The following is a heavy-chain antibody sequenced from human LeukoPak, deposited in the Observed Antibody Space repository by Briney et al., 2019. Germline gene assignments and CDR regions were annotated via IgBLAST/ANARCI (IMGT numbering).Heavy chain of an antibody. CDR3: AKGTKIYCSSTSCDTLDY. Sequence: GSLRLSCAASGFTFSSYGMHWVRQAPGKGLEWVAFIRYDGSNKYYADSVKGRFTISRDNSKNTLYLQMNSLRAEVTAVYYCAKGTKIYCSSTSCDTLDYWGQGTLVTVSS. J-gene: IGHJ4*02. CDR1: GFTFSSYG. V-gene: IGHV3-30*02. D-gene: IGHD2-2*01. CDR2: IRYDGSNK.